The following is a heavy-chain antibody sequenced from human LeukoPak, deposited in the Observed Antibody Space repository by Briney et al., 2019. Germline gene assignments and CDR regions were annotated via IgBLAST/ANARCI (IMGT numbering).Heavy chain of an antibody. CDR2: IYYSGST. D-gene: IGHD3-22*01. Sequence: SETLSLTCTVSGGSISSSSYYWGWIRQPPGKGLEWIGSIYYSGSTYYNPSLKRRVTISVDTSKNQFSLKLSSVTAADTAVYYCARAPRGHYYDSSGYYFEDYWGQGTLVTVSS. J-gene: IGHJ4*02. CDR1: GGSISSSSYY. V-gene: IGHV4-39*07. CDR3: ARAPRGHYYDSSGYYFEDY.